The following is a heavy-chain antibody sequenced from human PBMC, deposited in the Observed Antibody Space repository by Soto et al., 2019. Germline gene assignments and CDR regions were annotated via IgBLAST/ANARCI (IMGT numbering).Heavy chain of an antibody. Sequence: GGSLRLSCAASGLTFSDDHMNWIRQAPGKGLEWISYISSSGRTIQNADSVKGRFTISRDNAKKSLYLQMNSLRVEETAVYYCERARAVHRAYYYGMDVWGQGTTVTVSS. CDR2: ISSSGRTI. J-gene: IGHJ6*02. V-gene: IGHV3-11*01. CDR1: GLTFSDDH. CDR3: ERARAVHRAYYYGMDV. D-gene: IGHD6-19*01.